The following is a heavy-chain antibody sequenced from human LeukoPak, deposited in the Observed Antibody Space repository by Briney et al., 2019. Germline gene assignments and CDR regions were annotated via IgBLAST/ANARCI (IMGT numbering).Heavy chain of an antibody. CDR1: GDSISFYY. V-gene: IGHV4-59*01. CDR3: ARGSRGTRWLRHANWFDP. D-gene: IGHD5-12*01. CDR2: IFYNGST. Sequence: SETLSLTCTVSGDSISFYYWSWIRQPPGQGLEWIGYIFYNGSTNYNPSLKRRLTISVDTSKNQFSLKLRSVTAADTAVYYCARGSRGTRWLRHANWFDPWGQGTLVTVSS. J-gene: IGHJ5*02.